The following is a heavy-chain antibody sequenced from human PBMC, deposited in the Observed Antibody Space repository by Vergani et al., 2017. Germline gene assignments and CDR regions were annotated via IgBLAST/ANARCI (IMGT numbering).Heavy chain of an antibody. CDR1: GFTFSSYS. V-gene: IGHV3-21*01. D-gene: IGHD3-9*01. CDR2: ISSSSSYI. Sequence: EVQLVESGGGLVKRGGSLRLSCAASGFTFSSYSMNWVRQAPGKGLEWVSSISSSSSYIHYSDSLKGRFTISRDNAKSSLYLQMNSLRVEDTGVYYCARDRCIETCYMSNWLDSWGQGTLVTVSS. CDR3: ARDRCIETCYMSNWLDS. J-gene: IGHJ5*01.